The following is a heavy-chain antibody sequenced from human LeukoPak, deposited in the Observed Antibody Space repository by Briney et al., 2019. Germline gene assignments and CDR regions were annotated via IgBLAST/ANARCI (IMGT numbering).Heavy chain of an antibody. J-gene: IGHJ4*02. V-gene: IGHV4-34*01. CDR3: ARAGSVDFDY. Sequence: PSETLSLTCAVYGGSSSSYYWSWIRQPPGKGLEWIGESNHSGSTKYNPSLESRVTISVDTSKKQFSLKVNSVTAADTAIYYCARAGSVDFDYWGQGTLVTVSS. D-gene: IGHD3-10*01. CDR2: SNHSGST. CDR1: GGSSSSYY.